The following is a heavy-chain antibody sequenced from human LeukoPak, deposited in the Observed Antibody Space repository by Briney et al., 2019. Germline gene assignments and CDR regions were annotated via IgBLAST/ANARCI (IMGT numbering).Heavy chain of an antibody. CDR2: ISGGGGST. CDR1: GFTFSSYA. J-gene: IGHJ4*02. CDR3: AESGCTSTSCFIGDY. V-gene: IGHV3-23*01. D-gene: IGHD2-2*01. Sequence: GGSLRLSCAASGFTFSSYAMSWVRQAPGKGLEWVSAISGGGGSTYYADSVKGRFTISRDDSKNTLYLQMNSLRAEDTAVYYCAESGCTSTSCFIGDYWGQGTLVTVSS.